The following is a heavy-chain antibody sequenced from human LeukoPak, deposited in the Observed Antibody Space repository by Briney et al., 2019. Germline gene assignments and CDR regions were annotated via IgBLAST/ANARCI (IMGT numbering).Heavy chain of an antibody. D-gene: IGHD4-17*01. Sequence: PMASVKVSCKASGGTFSSYAISWVRQAPGQGLEWMGGIIPIFGTANYAQKFQGRVTITADESTSTAYMELSSLRSEDTAVYYCAREVPNDYGDYYYGMDVWGQGTTVTVSS. J-gene: IGHJ6*02. CDR1: GGTFSSYA. CDR2: IIPIFGTA. CDR3: AREVPNDYGDYYYGMDV. V-gene: IGHV1-69*13.